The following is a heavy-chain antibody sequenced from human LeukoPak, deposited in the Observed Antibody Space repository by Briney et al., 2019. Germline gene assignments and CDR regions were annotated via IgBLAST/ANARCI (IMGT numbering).Heavy chain of an antibody. D-gene: IGHD4-11*01. Sequence: GESLKISCKGSGYSFTSYWIGWVRPMPGKGLEWMGIIYPGDSDTRYSPSFQGQVTISADKSISTAYLQWSSLKASDTAMYYCARTVTTVTTDYYYYMDVWGKGTTVTVSS. V-gene: IGHV5-51*01. CDR1: GYSFTSYW. CDR3: ARTVTTVTTDYYYYMDV. J-gene: IGHJ6*03. CDR2: IYPGDSDT.